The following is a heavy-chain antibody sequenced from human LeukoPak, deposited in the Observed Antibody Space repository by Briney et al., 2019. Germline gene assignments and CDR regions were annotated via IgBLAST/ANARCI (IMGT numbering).Heavy chain of an antibody. CDR3: ARGLWFGELAK. CDR1: GFTFSSYE. D-gene: IGHD3-10*01. J-gene: IGHJ4*02. CDR2: ISSSGSTI. V-gene: IGHV3-48*03. Sequence: GGSLRLSCAASGFTFSSYEMNWVRQAPGKGLEWVSYISSSGSTIYYADSVKGRFTISRDNAKSSLYLQMNSLRAEDTAVYYCARGLWFGELAKWGQGTLVTVSS.